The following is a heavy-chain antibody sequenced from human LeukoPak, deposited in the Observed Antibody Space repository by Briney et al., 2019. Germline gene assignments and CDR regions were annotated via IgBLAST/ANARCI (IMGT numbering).Heavy chain of an antibody. V-gene: IGHV3-30-3*01. CDR2: ISYDGSNK. CDR3: ASQMGGYSYGYDGMDV. Sequence: PGGSLRLSCAASGFTFSSYAMHWVRQAPGKGLEWVAVISYDGSNKYYADSVKGRFTISRDNSKNTLYLQMNSLRAEDTAVYYCASQMGGYSYGYDGMDVWGQGTTVTVSS. D-gene: IGHD5-18*01. CDR1: GFTFSSYA. J-gene: IGHJ6*02.